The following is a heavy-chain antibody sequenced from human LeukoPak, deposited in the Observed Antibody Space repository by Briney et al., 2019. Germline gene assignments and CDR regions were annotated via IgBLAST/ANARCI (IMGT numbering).Heavy chain of an antibody. J-gene: IGHJ4*02. CDR2: IYHSGST. CDR3: ARAGGYYGSGSFLDY. Sequence: TPSETLSLTCTVSRYDINSVYYWGWIRQPPGKGLEWIGSIYHSGSTYYNASLKSRVTISMDTSWNKFSLNLNSVTAADTAVYYCARAGGYYGSGSFLDYWGQGLLVTVSS. D-gene: IGHD3-10*01. CDR1: RYDINSVYY. V-gene: IGHV4-38-2*02.